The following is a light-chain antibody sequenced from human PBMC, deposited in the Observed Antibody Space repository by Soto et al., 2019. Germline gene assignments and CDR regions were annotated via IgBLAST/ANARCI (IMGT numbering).Light chain of an antibody. CDR3: AAWDDSLSGVL. J-gene: IGLJ3*02. V-gene: IGLV1-47*01. CDR2: RNN. Sequence: QSVLSQPPSASGTPGQRVTVSCSGSSSNIGTNYVYWYQQLPATAPKLLIYRNNQRPSGVPDRFAGSKSGTSASLAISGLRSEDEDDYFCAAWDDSLSGVLFGGGTKLTVL. CDR1: SSNIGTNY.